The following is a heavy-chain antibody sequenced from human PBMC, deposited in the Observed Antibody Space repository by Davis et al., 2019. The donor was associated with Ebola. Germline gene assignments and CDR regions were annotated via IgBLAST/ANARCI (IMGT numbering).Heavy chain of an antibody. Sequence: GSLRLSCTVSGGSISSYYWSWIRQPPGKGLEWIGSIYYSGSTNYNPSLKSRVTISVDTSKNQFSLKLSSVTAADTAVYYCARARAYNWFDPWGQGTLVTVSS. CDR1: GGSISSYY. J-gene: IGHJ5*02. CDR3: ARARAYNWFDP. CDR2: IYYSGST. V-gene: IGHV4-59*01.